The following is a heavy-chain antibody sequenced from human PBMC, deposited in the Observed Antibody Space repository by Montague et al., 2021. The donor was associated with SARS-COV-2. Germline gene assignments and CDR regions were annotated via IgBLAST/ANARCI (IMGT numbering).Heavy chain of an antibody. D-gene: IGHD3-9*01. CDR2: ISYDGSNK. CDR1: GFTFSSYA. Sequence: SLRLSCAASGFTFSSYAMHWVRQAPGKGLEWVAVISYDGSNKYYADSVKGRFTISRDNSKNTLYLQMNSLRAEDTAVYYCARDDYDILTGPFDYWGQGTLVTVSS. CDR3: ARDDYDILTGPFDY. V-gene: IGHV3-30*04. J-gene: IGHJ4*02.